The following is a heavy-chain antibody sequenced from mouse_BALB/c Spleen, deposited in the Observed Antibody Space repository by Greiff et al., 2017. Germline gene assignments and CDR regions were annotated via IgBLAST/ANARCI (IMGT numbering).Heavy chain of an antibody. CDR1: GYTFTDYA. V-gene: IGHV1S137*01. J-gene: IGHJ4*01. Sequence: QVQLQQSGAELVRPGVSVKISCKGSGYTFTDYAMHWVKQSHAKSLEWIGVISTYYGDASYNQKFKGKATMTVDKSSSTAYMELARLTSEDSAIYYCARTDDGYYGYAMDYWGQGTSVTVSS. D-gene: IGHD2-3*01. CDR3: ARTDDGYYGYAMDY. CDR2: ISTYYGDA.